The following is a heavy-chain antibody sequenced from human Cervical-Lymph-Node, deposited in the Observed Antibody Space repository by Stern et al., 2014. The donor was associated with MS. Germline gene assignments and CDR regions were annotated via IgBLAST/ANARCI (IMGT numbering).Heavy chain of an antibody. CDR2: IYWDDNT. V-gene: IGHV2-5*02. Sequence: QVTLRESGPTLVKPTQTLTLTCTFSGFSLSTSGVGVGWIRQPPGKALEWLAFIYWDDNTRYSPSLKNRLTITKDTSKNQVLLTMNNMDPVDTATFYCATHAPGVVPAALDYWGQGTLVTVS. CDR3: ATHAPGVVPAALDY. J-gene: IGHJ4*02. CDR1: GFSLSTSGVG. D-gene: IGHD2-2*01.